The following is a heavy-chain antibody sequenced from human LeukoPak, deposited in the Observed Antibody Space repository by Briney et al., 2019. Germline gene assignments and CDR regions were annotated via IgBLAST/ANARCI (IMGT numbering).Heavy chain of an antibody. CDR2: IWYDGSNK. CDR3: ARDQGKGYYDSSGYFGY. Sequence: GGSLRLSCAASGSTFSSYGMHWVRQAPGKGLEWVAVIWYDGSNKYYADSVKGRFTISRDNSKNTLYLQMNSLRAEDTAVYYCARDQGKGYYDSSGYFGYWGQGTLVTVSS. V-gene: IGHV3-33*01. J-gene: IGHJ4*02. CDR1: GSTFSSYG. D-gene: IGHD3-22*01.